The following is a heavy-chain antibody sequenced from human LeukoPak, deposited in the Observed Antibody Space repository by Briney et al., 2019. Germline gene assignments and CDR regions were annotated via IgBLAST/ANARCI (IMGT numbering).Heavy chain of an antibody. Sequence: PGGSLRLSCAASGFTFSSYSMNWVRQPPGKGLEWIGEIYHSGSTNYNPSLKSRVTISVDKSKNQFSLKLSSVTAADTAVYYCAIAPITMVRENWFDPWGQGTLVTVSS. CDR2: IYHSGST. D-gene: IGHD3-10*01. CDR3: AIAPITMVRENWFDP. J-gene: IGHJ5*02. V-gene: IGHV4-4*02. CDR1: GFTFSSYSM.